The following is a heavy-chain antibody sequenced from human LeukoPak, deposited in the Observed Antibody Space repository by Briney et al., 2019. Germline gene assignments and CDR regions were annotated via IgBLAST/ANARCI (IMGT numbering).Heavy chain of an antibody. CDR2: INPNSGGT. D-gene: IGHD4-17*01. J-gene: IGHJ5*02. CDR1: GYTFTGYY. CDR3: ARPLDYGDYL. Sequence: ASVRVSCKASGYTFTGYYMHWVQQAPGQGLEWMGWINPNSGGTNYAQKFQGRVTMTRDTSISTAYMELSRLRSDDTAVYYCARPLDYGDYLWGQGTLVTVSS. V-gene: IGHV1-2*02.